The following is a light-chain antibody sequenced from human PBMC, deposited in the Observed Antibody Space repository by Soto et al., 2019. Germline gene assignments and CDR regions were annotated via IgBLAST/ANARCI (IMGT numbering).Light chain of an antibody. J-gene: IGLJ1*01. CDR1: SSDIGYWHY. Sequence: QSALTQPPSASGSPGQRVTISCTGTSSDIGYWHYVSWYQQHPGKAPKLIIYEVIKRPSGVPDRFSCSKSGNTASLTVSGLQAEDEADYNCSSYAGSNILGVFGTGTKVTV. CDR2: EVI. V-gene: IGLV2-8*01. CDR3: SSYAGSNILGV.